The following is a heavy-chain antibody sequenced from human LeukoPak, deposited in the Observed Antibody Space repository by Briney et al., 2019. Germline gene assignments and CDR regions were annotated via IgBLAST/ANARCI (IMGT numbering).Heavy chain of an antibody. D-gene: IGHD6-19*01. CDR2: ISSNGGST. CDR1: GFTFSSYA. J-gene: IGHJ4*02. Sequence: GGSLRLSCAASGFTFSSYAMHWVRQAPGKGLEYVSAISSNGGSTYYANSVKGRFTISRDNSKNTLYLQMGSLRAEDMAVYYRARGLEETVAGFDYWGQGTLVTVSS. CDR3: ARGLEETVAGFDY. V-gene: IGHV3-64*01.